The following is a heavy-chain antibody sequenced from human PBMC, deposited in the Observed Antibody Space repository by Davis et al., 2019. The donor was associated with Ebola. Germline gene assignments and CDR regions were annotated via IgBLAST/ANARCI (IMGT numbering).Heavy chain of an antibody. CDR2: INPSGGST. J-gene: IGHJ6*04. Sequence: ASVTVSCKASGYTFTSYYMHWVRQAPGQGLEWMGLINPSGGSTSYAQNFQGRVTMTRDTSTSTVYMELSSLRSEDTAVYYCARDQIVVVVAATSPYYYYGMDVWGKGTTVTVSS. D-gene: IGHD2-15*01. CDR1: GYTFTSYY. CDR3: ARDQIVVVVAATSPYYYYGMDV. V-gene: IGHV1-46*01.